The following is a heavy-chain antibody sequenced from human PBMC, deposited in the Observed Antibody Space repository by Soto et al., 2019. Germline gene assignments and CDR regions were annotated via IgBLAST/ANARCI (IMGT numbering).Heavy chain of an antibody. Sequence: SETLSLTCTVSGGSISSYYWSWIRQPPGKGLEWIGYIYYSGSTNYNPSLKSRVTISVDTSKNQFSLKLSSVTAADTAVYYCARTSSWHHMRLFDPWGQGTLVTVSS. CDR2: IYYSGST. CDR3: ARTSSWHHMRLFDP. CDR1: GGSISSYY. D-gene: IGHD6-13*01. V-gene: IGHV4-59*01. J-gene: IGHJ5*02.